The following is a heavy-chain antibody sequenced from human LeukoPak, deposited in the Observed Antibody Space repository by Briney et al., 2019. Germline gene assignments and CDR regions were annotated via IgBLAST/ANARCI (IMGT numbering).Heavy chain of an antibody. CDR2: IIPIFGTA. Sequence: GASVTVSCKASGGTFSSYAISWVRQAPGQGLEWMGGIIPIFGTANYAQKFQGRVTITADESTSTAYMELSSLRSEDTAVYYCARGSRYYYYYYGMDVWGQGTTVTVSS. D-gene: IGHD3-10*01. CDR1: GGTFSSYA. J-gene: IGHJ6*02. V-gene: IGHV1-69*13. CDR3: ARGSRYYYYYYGMDV.